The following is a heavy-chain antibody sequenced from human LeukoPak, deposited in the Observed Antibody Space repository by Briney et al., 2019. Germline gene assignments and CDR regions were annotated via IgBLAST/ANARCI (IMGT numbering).Heavy chain of an antibody. Sequence: WVRQPPGKGLEWIGSIYYSGSTYYNPSLKSRVTISVDTSKNQFSLKLSSVTAADTAVYYCARKAILGWFPPRLGWFDPWGQGTLVTVSS. V-gene: IGHV4-39*01. J-gene: IGHJ5*02. D-gene: IGHD3-3*01. CDR2: IYYSGST. CDR3: ARKAILGWFPPRLGWFDP.